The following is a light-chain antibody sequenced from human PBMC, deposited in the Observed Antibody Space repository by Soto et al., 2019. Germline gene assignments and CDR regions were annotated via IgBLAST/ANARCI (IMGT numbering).Light chain of an antibody. CDR1: SSDVGSYNL. J-gene: IGLJ2*01. Sequence: QSALTQPASVSGSPGQSITISCTGTSSDVGSYNLVSWYQQYPGKAPKLMIYEVSKRPSGVSNRFSGSKSGSTASLTISGLQAEDEADYYCCSYAGVTMLVVFGGGTKVTVL. CDR3: CSYAGVTMLVV. V-gene: IGLV2-23*02. CDR2: EVS.